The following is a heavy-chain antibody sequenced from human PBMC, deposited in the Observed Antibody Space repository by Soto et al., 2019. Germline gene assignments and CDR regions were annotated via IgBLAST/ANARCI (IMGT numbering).Heavy chain of an antibody. V-gene: IGHV1-2*04. CDR1: GYTFTGYY. CDR2: INPNSGGT. Sequence: ASVKVSCKASGYTFTGYYMHWVRQAPGQGLEWMGWINPNSGGTNYAQKFQGWVTMTRDTSISTAYMELSRLRSDDTAVYYCARDLSEYSSLSWYPYYYYVTDVWGQGTTVTVSS. J-gene: IGHJ6*02. D-gene: IGHD6-6*01. CDR3: ARDLSEYSSLSWYPYYYYVTDV.